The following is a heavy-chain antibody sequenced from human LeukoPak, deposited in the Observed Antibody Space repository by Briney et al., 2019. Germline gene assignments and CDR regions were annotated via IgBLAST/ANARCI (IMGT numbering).Heavy chain of an antibody. CDR3: ARWAAGRDGMDV. CDR2: FSYSGST. D-gene: IGHD6-13*01. J-gene: IGHJ6*02. CDR1: GGSISSYY. Sequence: SETLPLTCTVSGGSISSYYWSWIRQPPGKGLEWIGYFSYSGSTNYNPSLRSRVTISVDTSKNQFSLKVSSVTAADTAIYYCARWAAGRDGMDVWGQGTTVTVSS. V-gene: IGHV4-59*01.